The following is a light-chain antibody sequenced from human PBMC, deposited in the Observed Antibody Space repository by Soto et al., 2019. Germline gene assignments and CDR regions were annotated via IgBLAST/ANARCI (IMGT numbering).Light chain of an antibody. CDR2: KAS. CDR1: QSISSR. Sequence: DIQMTQSPSTLSASVGDRVTITCRASQSISSRLAWYQQKPGKAPKLLIYKASSLESGVPSRFSGSGSGTEFTLTISSLQPDDFAPYYFQQYNTYPWTFGQGTKEEIK. CDR3: QQYNTYPWT. J-gene: IGKJ1*01. V-gene: IGKV1-5*03.